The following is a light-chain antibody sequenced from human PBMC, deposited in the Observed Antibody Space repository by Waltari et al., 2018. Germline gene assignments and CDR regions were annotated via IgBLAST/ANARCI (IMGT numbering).Light chain of an antibody. CDR3: QSYDSDLSGSRV. Sequence: QSVLTPPPSVSGAPGQRVTISCTGSSSNIGAGYDVHWYQHLPGTAPKVLIYGNTNRPSGVPDRFSGSKSGTSASLAITGLQSADEADYYCQSYDSDLSGSRVFGTGTKVTVL. V-gene: IGLV1-40*01. CDR1: SSNIGAGYD. J-gene: IGLJ1*01. CDR2: GNT.